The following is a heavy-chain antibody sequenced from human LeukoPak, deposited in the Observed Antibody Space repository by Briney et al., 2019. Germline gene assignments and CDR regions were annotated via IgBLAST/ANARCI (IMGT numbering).Heavy chain of an antibody. J-gene: IGHJ3*02. Sequence: NPSETLSLTCTVSGGSISSSSYYWGWIRQPPGKGLEWIGSIYYSGITYYNPSLKSRVTISVDTSKNQFSLKLSSVTAADTAVYYCARQWYFDWSDAFGIWGQGTMVTVSS. CDR1: GGSISSSSYY. CDR3: ARQWYFDWSDAFGI. V-gene: IGHV4-39*01. D-gene: IGHD3-9*01. CDR2: IYYSGIT.